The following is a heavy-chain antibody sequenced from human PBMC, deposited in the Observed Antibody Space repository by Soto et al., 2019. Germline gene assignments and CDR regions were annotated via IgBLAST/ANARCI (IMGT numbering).Heavy chain of an antibody. CDR3: ARDQDFCIDY. Sequence: GGAPRPSCAASGFTLSSYALHWVRQAPGKGLEWVAVISYDGSNKYYADSVKGRFTISRDNSKNTLYLQMNSLRAEDTAVYYCARDQDFCIDYWGQGTLVTVSS. CDR2: ISYDGSNK. D-gene: IGHD3-3*01. V-gene: IGHV3-30-3*01. J-gene: IGHJ4*02. CDR1: GFTLSSYA.